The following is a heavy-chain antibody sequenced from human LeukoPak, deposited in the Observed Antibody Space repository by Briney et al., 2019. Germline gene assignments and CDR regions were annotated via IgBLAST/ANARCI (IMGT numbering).Heavy chain of an antibody. D-gene: IGHD7-27*01. V-gene: IGHV4-4*09. CDR2: IYTSGST. CDR1: GGSISSYY. Sequence: SETLSLTCTVSGGSISSYYWSWIRQPPGKGLEWIGYIYTSGSTNYNPSLKSRATISVDTSKNQFSLKLSSVTAADTAVYYCARQRWGYLDYWGQGTLVTVSS. CDR3: ARQRWGYLDY. J-gene: IGHJ4*02.